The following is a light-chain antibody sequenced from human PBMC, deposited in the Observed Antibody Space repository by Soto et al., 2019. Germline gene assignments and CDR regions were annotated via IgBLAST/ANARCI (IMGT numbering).Light chain of an antibody. Sequence: EIVLTQSPGTLSLSPGERATLSCRASQYVTSNYLAWYQQKPGQAPRLLIYTTSSRATGVPERFSGSGSGTYFTLTISMMELDDFAVYYCQQYGGSPWMFGQGIKVEIK. CDR2: TTS. J-gene: IGKJ1*01. CDR1: QYVTSNY. V-gene: IGKV3-20*01. CDR3: QQYGGSPWM.